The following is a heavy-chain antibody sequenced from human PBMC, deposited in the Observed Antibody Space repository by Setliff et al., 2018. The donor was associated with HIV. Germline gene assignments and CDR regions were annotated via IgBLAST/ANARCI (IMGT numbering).Heavy chain of an antibody. CDR3: TRKLAPGHGMDV. CDR2: IQQHGSEI. D-gene: IGHD3-3*02. J-gene: IGHJ6*02. CDR1: GYTFSSYW. V-gene: IGHV3-7*04. Sequence: GGSLRLSCAASGYTFSSYWMAWVRQCPGKGLEWVANIQQHGSEIHYVASVKGRFTISRDNAKNSLYQQMDSLRVEDTTVYYCTRKLAPGHGMDVWGQGTTVTVSS.